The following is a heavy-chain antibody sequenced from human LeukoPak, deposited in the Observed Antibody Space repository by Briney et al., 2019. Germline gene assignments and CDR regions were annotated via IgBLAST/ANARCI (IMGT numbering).Heavy chain of an antibody. D-gene: IGHD6-19*01. CDR3: ARDPPAVAGIGSYYYYGMDV. CDR1: GGTFSSYA. CDR2: IIPILGIA. V-gene: IGHV1-69*04. J-gene: IGHJ6*02. Sequence: GSSVTVSCKASGGTFSSYAISWVRQAPGQGLEWMGRIIPILGIANYAQKFQGRVTITADKSTSTAYMELSSLRSEDTAVYYCARDPPAVAGIGSYYYYGMDVWGQGTTVTVSS.